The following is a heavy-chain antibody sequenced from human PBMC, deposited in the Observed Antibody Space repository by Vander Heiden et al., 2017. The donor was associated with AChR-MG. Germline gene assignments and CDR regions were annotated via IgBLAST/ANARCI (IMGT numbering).Heavy chain of an antibody. CDR3: ARALDDYGDYGGGMDV. CDR1: GYTFTSYD. Sequence: QVQLVQSGAEVKKPGASVKVSCKASGYTFTSYDINWVRQATGQGLEWMGWMNPNSGNTGYAQKFQGRVTMTRNTSISTAYMELSSLRSEDTAVYYCARALDDYGDYGGGMDVWGKGTTVTVSS. V-gene: IGHV1-8*01. CDR2: MNPNSGNT. J-gene: IGHJ6*03. D-gene: IGHD4-17*01.